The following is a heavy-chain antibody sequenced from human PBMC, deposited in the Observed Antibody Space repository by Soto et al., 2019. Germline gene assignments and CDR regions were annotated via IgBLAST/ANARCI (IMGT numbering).Heavy chain of an antibody. V-gene: IGHV3-73*01. CDR2: IRSKPNNYAT. D-gene: IGHD3-3*01. Sequence: EVQLVESGGGLVQPGGSLKLSCAASGFTFSGSAMHWVRQASGKGLEWVGRIRSKPNNYATAYGASVKGRFTISRDDSNNTAYLQMNSLNTEDTAVYYCSRQASAFWSGKPQYYMDVWGKGTTVTVSS. CDR1: GFTFSGSA. J-gene: IGHJ6*03. CDR3: SRQASAFWSGKPQYYMDV.